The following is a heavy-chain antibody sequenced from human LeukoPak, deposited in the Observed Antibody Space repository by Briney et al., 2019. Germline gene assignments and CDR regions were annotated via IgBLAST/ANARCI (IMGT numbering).Heavy chain of an antibody. CDR2: MSRGSSTI. CDR1: GFTFSDYG. J-gene: IGHJ4*02. D-gene: IGHD5-18*01. CDR3: ARDGYGHGSLDY. Sequence: GGSLRLSCAASGFTFSDYGISWVRQAPGKGLEWVSYMSRGSSTIYYTDAVKGRLSISRDGSKNTRDLQINSLRDDDTAVYYCARDGYGHGSLDYWGQGTLVSVSS. V-gene: IGHV3-48*02.